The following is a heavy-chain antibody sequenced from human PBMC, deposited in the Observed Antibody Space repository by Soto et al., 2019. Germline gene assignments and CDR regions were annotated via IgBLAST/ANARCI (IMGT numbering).Heavy chain of an antibody. J-gene: IGHJ4*02. CDR2: IIPIFGTA. Sequence: SVKVSCKASGGTFSIYAISGVLQSPGQGLEWMGGIIPIFGTANYAQKFQGRVTITADESTSTAYMELSSLRSEDTAVYYCARVSARKSGSYTRIFDYWGQGTLVTVS. D-gene: IGHD1-26*01. CDR1: GGTFSIYA. CDR3: ARVSARKSGSYTRIFDY. V-gene: IGHV1-69*13.